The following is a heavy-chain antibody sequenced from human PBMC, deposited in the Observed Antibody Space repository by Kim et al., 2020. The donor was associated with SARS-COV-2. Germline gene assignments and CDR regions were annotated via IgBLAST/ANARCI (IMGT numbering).Heavy chain of an antibody. V-gene: IGHV4-34*01. CDR2: INHSGST. CDR1: VGSFSGYY. CDR3: ARAPYGSIDY. Sequence: SETLSLTCAVYVGSFSGYYWSWIRQPPGKGLEWIGEINHSGSTNYNPSLKSRVTISVDTSKNQFSLKLSSVTAADTAVYYCARAPYGSIDYWGQGTLVTVSS. J-gene: IGHJ4*02. D-gene: IGHD4-17*01.